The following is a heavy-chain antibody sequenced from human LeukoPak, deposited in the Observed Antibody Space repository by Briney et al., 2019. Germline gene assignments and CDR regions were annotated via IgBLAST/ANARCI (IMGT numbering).Heavy chain of an antibody. CDR2: IKQDGSEK. J-gene: IGHJ4*02. Sequence: PGGSLRLSCAASGSTFSSYWMSWVRQAPGKGLEWVANIKQDGSEKYYVDSVKGRFTISRDNAKNSLYLQMNSLRAEDTAVYYCARAPNSGTLGEDYWGQGTLVTVSS. D-gene: IGHD1-26*01. CDR3: ARAPNSGTLGEDY. V-gene: IGHV3-7*01. CDR1: GSTFSSYW.